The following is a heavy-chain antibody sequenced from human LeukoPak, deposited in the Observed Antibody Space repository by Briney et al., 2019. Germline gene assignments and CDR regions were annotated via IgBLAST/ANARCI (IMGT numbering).Heavy chain of an antibody. CDR2: IIPIFGTA. J-gene: IGHJ4*02. Sequence: SVKVSCKASGGTFSSYAISWVRQAPGQGLEWMGGIIPIFGTANYAQKFQGRVTITADKSTNTAFMELRSLRSEDTAVYYCARSIAARALDYWGQGTLVTVSS. V-gene: IGHV1-69*06. D-gene: IGHD6-6*01. CDR3: ARSIAARALDY. CDR1: GGTFSSYA.